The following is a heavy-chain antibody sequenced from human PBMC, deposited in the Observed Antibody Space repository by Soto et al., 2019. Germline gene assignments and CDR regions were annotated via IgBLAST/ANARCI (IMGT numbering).Heavy chain of an antibody. CDR1: GFSLSNAGMG. CDR2: IFSNDEK. Sequence: QVTLKESGPVLVKPTENLTLTCTVSGFSLSNAGMGVSWIRQPPGKALQWLAHIFSNDEKSYSTSLKSMLNISKYTSKSQVVLTMTNIDPVETATYYCARIRVVVYDAFDLWGQVTMVTVSS. D-gene: IGHD2-15*01. CDR3: ARIRVVVYDAFDL. J-gene: IGHJ3*01. V-gene: IGHV2-26*01.